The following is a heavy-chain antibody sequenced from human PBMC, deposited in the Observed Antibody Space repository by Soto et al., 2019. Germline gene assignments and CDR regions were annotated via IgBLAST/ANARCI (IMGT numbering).Heavy chain of an antibody. CDR2: IYDSGSP. CDR1: GGSISVYY. V-gene: IGHV4-59*01. D-gene: IGHD1-26*01. Sequence: NPSETLSLTCTISGGSISVYYWSWIRQPPGQALEWIGYIYDSGSPYYNPSLRSRVIISADTSKNQISLKLTSATAADTAVYYCARGVGSSPPRYWGQGTLVTVSS. CDR3: ARGVGSSPPRY. J-gene: IGHJ4*02.